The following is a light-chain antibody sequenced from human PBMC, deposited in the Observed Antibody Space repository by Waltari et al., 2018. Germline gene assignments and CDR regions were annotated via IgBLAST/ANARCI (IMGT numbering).Light chain of an antibody. CDR3: QQSYTPPGT. CDR1: QNISRY. V-gene: IGKV1-39*01. CDR2: AAS. J-gene: IGKJ1*01. Sequence: DIQVTQSPSSLSVSVEHRVTITCRASQNISRYLNWYQQRPGRTPNLLIYAASTLQRGVSSRFSGIGSGTEFTLTISSLQREDFATYYCQQSYTPPGTFGQGTTVEMK.